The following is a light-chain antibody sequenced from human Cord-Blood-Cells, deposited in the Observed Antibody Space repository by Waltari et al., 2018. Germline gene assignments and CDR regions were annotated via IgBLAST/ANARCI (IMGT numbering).Light chain of an antibody. Sequence: QSALTQPASVSGSPGQSITISCTGTSSDVGSYNLVSWYQHHPGKAPKLMIYEGSKRPSGVSNRFSGSKSGNTASLTISGLQAEDEADYYYCSYAGSSTWVFGGGTKLTVL. J-gene: IGLJ3*02. CDR3: CSYAGSSTWV. V-gene: IGLV2-23*01. CDR2: EGS. CDR1: SSDVGSYNL.